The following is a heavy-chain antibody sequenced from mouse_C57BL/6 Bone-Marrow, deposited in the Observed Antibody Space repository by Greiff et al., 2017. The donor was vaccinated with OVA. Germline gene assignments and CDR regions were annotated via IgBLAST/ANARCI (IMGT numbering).Heavy chain of an antibody. Sequence: EVMLVESGGGLVKPGGSLKLSCAASGFTFSSYTMSWVRQTPEKRLEWVATISGGGGNTYYPDSVKGRFTISRDNAKNTLYLQMSSLRSEDTALYYCARQVYYGSSSLDYWGQGTTLTVSS. CDR3: ARQVYYGSSSLDY. D-gene: IGHD1-1*01. V-gene: IGHV5-9*01. CDR1: GFTFSSYT. CDR2: ISGGGGNT. J-gene: IGHJ2*01.